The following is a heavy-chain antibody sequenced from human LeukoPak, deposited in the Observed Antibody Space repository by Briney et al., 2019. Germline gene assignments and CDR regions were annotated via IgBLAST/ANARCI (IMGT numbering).Heavy chain of an antibody. CDR1: GGSISSYY. V-gene: IGHV4-4*07. CDR3: ARLEYSRSYRAFYYMDV. CDR2: IHTSGST. J-gene: IGHJ6*03. Sequence: SETLSLTCTVSGGSISSYYWSWIRQPAGKGLEWIGRIHTSGSTNYNPSLKSRVTMSVDTSKNQFSLKLSSVTAADTAVYYCARLEYSRSYRAFYYMDVWGKGTTVTVSS. D-gene: IGHD6-6*01.